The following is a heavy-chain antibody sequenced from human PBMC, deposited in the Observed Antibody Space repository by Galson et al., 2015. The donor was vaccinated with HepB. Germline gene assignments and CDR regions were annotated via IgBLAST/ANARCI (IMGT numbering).Heavy chain of an antibody. J-gene: IGHJ4*02. CDR3: AKVESSLTLLWFGDIWPYYFDY. CDR1: GFTFSSYA. Sequence: SLRLSCAASGFTFSSYAMSWVRQAPGKGLEWVSAISGSGGSTYYADSVKGRFTISRDNSKNTLYLQMNSLRAEDTAVFYCAKVESSLTLLWFGDIWPYYFDYWGQGTLVTVSS. V-gene: IGHV3-23*01. D-gene: IGHD3-10*01. CDR2: ISGSGGST.